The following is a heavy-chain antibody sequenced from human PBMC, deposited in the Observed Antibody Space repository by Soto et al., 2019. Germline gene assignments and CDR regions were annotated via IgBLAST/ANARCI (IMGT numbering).Heavy chain of an antibody. CDR3: ARRGEGGLDV. V-gene: IGHV5-51*01. J-gene: IGHJ6*02. Sequence: GESLKISCKGFGYILTNYWIGWVRQMPGKGLEWMGIVYPGDSDTRYSPSFQGQVTISADKSISTAYLQWSSLKASDTAIYYCARRGEGGLDVWGQGTTVTVSS. CDR2: VYPGDSDT. D-gene: IGHD2-21*01. CDR1: GYILTNYW.